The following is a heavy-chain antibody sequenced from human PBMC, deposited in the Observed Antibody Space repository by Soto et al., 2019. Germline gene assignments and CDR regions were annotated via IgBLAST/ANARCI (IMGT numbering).Heavy chain of an antibody. Sequence: SETLSLTCAVYGGSFSGYYWSWIRQPPGKGLEWIGEINHSGSTNYNPSLKSRVTISVDTSKNQFSLKLSSVTAADTAVYYCARGRVLGVAAAGTTDYYYDYLDVWGKGTTVTVSS. D-gene: IGHD6-13*01. V-gene: IGHV4-34*01. J-gene: IGHJ6*03. CDR3: ARGRVLGVAAAGTTDYYYDYLDV. CDR1: GGSFSGYY. CDR2: INHSGST.